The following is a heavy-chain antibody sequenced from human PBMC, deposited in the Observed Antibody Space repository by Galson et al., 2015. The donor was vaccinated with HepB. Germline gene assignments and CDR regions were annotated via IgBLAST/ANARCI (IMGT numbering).Heavy chain of an antibody. V-gene: IGHV3-7*03. CDR2: IKKDGSER. Sequence: SLRLSCAASGFTFSNYWMSWVRQAPGKGLEWVANIKKDGSERYYADSVMGRFTISRDNAKNLLYLQMYSLRAEDTAVYYCGRVSKFRPKDSSGFMDVWGQGTTVTVSS. D-gene: IGHD6-19*01. CDR3: GRVSKFRPKDSSGFMDV. J-gene: IGHJ6*02. CDR1: GFTFSNYW.